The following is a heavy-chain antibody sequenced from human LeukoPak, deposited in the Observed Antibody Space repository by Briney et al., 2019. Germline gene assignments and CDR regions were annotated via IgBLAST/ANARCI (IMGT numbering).Heavy chain of an antibody. CDR2: INHSGST. CDR3: ANLITVDY. V-gene: IGHV4-34*01. J-gene: IGHJ4*02. CDR1: GGSFSGYY. D-gene: IGHD3-16*01. Sequence: PSETLSLTCAVYGGSFSGYYWSWIRQPPGKGLEWIGEINHSGSTNYNPFLKSRVTISVDTSKNQFSLKLSSVTAADTAVYYCANLITVDYWGQGTLVTVSS.